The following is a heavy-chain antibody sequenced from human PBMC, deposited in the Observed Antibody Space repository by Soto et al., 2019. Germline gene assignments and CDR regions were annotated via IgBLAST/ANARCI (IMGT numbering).Heavy chain of an antibody. D-gene: IGHD2-21*02. CDR3: AKEDDGGDILAG. V-gene: IGHV4-30-4*08. CDR2: IHHSGSI. CDR1: GGSISSDYYH. J-gene: IGHJ4*02. Sequence: QVQLQQSGPGLVKPSQTLSLTCTVSGGSISSDYYHWTWIRQSPERGLEWIGYIHHSGSILYNPSLKGRVTISEDTSKTQFPLPLGLVTPAAPAVFFCAKEDDGGDILAGGAQGTTATVS.